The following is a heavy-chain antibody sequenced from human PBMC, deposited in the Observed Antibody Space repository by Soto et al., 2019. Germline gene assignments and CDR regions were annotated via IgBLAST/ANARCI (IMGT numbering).Heavy chain of an antibody. CDR3: AKVNDGKFDY. V-gene: IGHV3-53*01. J-gene: IGHJ4*02. D-gene: IGHD1-1*01. Sequence: GGSLRLSCAASGFTVSGNYMSWVRQAPGTGLEGVSFLDSGGSAFYPDSVKGRFTISRDNSMNTLYLQMNSLTVEDTAVYYCAKVNDGKFDYWGQGTLVTVSS. CDR2: LDSGGSA. CDR1: GFTVSGNY.